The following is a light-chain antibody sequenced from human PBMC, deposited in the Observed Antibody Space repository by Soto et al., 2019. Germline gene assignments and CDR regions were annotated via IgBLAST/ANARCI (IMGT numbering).Light chain of an antibody. CDR1: QSISSY. CDR2: DAS. J-gene: IGKJ5*01. CDR3: QQRSDWPPIT. Sequence: EIVLTQSPDTLSLSPGDRATLSCRASQSISSYLAWYQQKPGQSPRLLIYDASNRPTGIPARFSGSGSGTDFTLPISSLEPEDFAVYYCQQRSDWPPITFGQGTRLDFK. V-gene: IGKV3-11*01.